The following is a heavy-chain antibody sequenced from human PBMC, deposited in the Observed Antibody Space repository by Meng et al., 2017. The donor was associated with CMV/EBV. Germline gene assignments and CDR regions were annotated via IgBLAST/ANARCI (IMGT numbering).Heavy chain of an antibody. D-gene: IGHD3-3*01. CDR3: AREGVRFLETNWFDP. CDR1: GGSISSSSYY. CDR2: IYYSGST. Sequence: SEILSLTCTVPGGSISSSSYYWCWIRQPPGKGLEWIGSIYYSGSTYYNPSLKSRVTISVDTSKNQFSLKLSSVTAADTAVYYCAREGVRFLETNWFDPWGQGTLVTVSS. J-gene: IGHJ5*02. V-gene: IGHV4-39*07.